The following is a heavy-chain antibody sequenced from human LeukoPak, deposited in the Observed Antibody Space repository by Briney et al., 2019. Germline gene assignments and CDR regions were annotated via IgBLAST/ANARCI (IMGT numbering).Heavy chain of an antibody. CDR1: GYTFAGYA. J-gene: IGHJ4*02. CDR3: ASRYYDSSGYYSFDY. D-gene: IGHD3-22*01. CDR2: INAGNGNT. V-gene: IGHV1-3*01. Sequence: ASVKVSCKASGYTFAGYAIFWVRQAPGQRLEWMGWINAGNGNTKYSQKFQGRVTITRDTSASTAYMELSSLRSEDTAVYYCASRYYDSSGYYSFDYWGQGTLVTVSS.